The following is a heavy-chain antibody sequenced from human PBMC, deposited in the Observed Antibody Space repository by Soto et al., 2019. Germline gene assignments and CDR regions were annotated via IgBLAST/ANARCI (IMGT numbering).Heavy chain of an antibody. Sequence: SETLSLTCTVSGCCISSYYWSWIRQPPGKGLEWIGYIYYSGSTNYNPSLKSRVTISVDTSKNQFSLKLSSVTAADTAVYYCARSDGRYWGQGTLVTVSS. CDR3: ARSDGRY. V-gene: IGHV4-59*01. CDR2: IYYSGST. J-gene: IGHJ4*02. CDR1: GCCISSYY.